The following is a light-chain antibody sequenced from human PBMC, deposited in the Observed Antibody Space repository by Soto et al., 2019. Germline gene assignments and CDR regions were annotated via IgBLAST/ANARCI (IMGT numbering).Light chain of an antibody. CDR3: NSYTSASFYV. V-gene: IGLV2-14*01. CDR2: EVT. J-gene: IGLJ1*01. CDR1: TSDIAGYNY. Sequence: QSVLAQPASVSGSPGQSITISCTGTTSDIAGYNYVSWYQQHPGEAPKLLIYEVTSRASGVSHRFSGSKSGNTASLTISGLQAEDEAEYYCNSYTSASFYVFGTGTKVTVL.